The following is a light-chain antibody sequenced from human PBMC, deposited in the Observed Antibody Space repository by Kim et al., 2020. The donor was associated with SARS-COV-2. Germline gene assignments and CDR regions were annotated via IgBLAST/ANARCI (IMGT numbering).Light chain of an antibody. Sequence: EIEMTQSPSTLSVSPGDRATLPCRASQSISSILAWYQQKPGQAPRLLIYGASTRATGIPSRFSGSGSGTEFTLTISSLQSEDFAVYYCQQYNNWPRTFGQGTKVDIK. J-gene: IGKJ1*01. CDR2: GAS. CDR1: QSISSI. CDR3: QQYNNWPRT. V-gene: IGKV3-15*01.